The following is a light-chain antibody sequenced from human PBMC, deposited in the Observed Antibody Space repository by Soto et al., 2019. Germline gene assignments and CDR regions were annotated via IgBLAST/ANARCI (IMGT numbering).Light chain of an antibody. CDR1: QSVRSER. Sequence: EIVLTQSPDTLSLSPGERATLSCRASQSVRSERLAWYQQKRGQAPRLVIFVASFRASGIPERLRGSGSGTDVTLTTTRLEHAEFAVYYCQEHAGPPPITFGRGTRLDIK. CDR3: QEHAGPPPIT. CDR2: VAS. J-gene: IGKJ5*01. V-gene: IGKV3-20*01.